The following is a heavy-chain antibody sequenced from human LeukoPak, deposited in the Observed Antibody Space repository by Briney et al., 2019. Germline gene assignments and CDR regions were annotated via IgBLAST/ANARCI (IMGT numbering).Heavy chain of an antibody. CDR1: GGSINSGTYY. V-gene: IGHV4-61*02. CDR2: FYRSGTA. Sequence: SETLSLTCTVSGGSINSGTYYWTWIRQPAGKGLEWIGRFYRSGTANYNPSLETRATISVDTSKNQFSLKLSSVTAADTAVYYCARGPQFYYDILTGYYRRAFDIWGQGTIVTVSS. CDR3: ARGPQFYYDILTGYYRRAFDI. D-gene: IGHD3-9*01. J-gene: IGHJ3*02.